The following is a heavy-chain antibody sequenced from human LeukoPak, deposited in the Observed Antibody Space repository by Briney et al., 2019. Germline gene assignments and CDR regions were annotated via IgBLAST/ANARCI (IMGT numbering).Heavy chain of an antibody. J-gene: IGHJ4*02. CDR3: AKTSRQWLYLDY. CDR1: GFTFSSYG. Sequence: GGSLRLSCAASGFTFSSYGMHWVRQAPGKGLEWVAVITYDGSNKYYADSVKGRFTISRDNSKNTLYLQMNSLRAEDTAVYYCAKTSRQWLYLDYWGQGTLVTVSS. V-gene: IGHV3-30*18. D-gene: IGHD6-19*01. CDR2: ITYDGSNK.